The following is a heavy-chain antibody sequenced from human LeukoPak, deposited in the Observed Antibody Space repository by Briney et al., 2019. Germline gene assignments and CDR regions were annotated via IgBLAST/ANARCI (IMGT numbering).Heavy chain of an antibody. V-gene: IGHV3-23*01. J-gene: IGHJ4*02. Sequence: PGGSLRLSCAASGFTFSTYAMSWVRQAPGKGLEWVSAISGSGGSTYYADSVKGRFTISRDDSKNTLYLQMNSLRAEDTAVYYCAKAPLLGYCSSTTCYQAYWGQGTLVTVSS. CDR1: GFTFSTYA. D-gene: IGHD2-2*01. CDR2: ISGSGGST. CDR3: AKAPLLGYCSSTTCYQAY.